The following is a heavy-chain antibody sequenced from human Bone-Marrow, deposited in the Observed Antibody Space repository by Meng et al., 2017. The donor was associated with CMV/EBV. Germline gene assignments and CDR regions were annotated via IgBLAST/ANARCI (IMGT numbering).Heavy chain of an antibody. CDR3: AKAGYCSGGSCYLPDDY. V-gene: IGHV3-33*06. CDR1: GFTFSSYG. Sequence: GESLKISCAASGFTFSSYGMHWVRQAPGKGLEWVAVIWYDGSNKYYADSVKGRFTISRDNSKNTLYLQMNSLRAEDTAVYYCAKAGYCSGGSCYLPDDYWGQGNLVTVSS. J-gene: IGHJ4*02. D-gene: IGHD2-15*01. CDR2: IWYDGSNK.